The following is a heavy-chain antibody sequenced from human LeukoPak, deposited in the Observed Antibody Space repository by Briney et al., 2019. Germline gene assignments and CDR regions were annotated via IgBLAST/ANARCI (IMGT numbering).Heavy chain of an antibody. J-gene: IGHJ4*02. CDR3: ARVLGSGSYYNKPLDY. CDR1: GYTFTSYY. Sequence: ASVKVSCKASGYTFTSYYMHWVRQAPGQGLEWMGIINPSGGSTSYAQKFQGRVTMTRDTSTSAVYMELSSLRSEDTAVYYCARVLGSGSYYNKPLDYWGQGTLVTVSS. V-gene: IGHV1-46*01. CDR2: INPSGGST. D-gene: IGHD3-10*01.